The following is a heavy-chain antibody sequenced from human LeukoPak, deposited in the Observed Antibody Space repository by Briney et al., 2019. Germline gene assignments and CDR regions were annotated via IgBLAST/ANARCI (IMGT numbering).Heavy chain of an antibody. V-gene: IGHV3-74*01. D-gene: IGHD3-22*01. Sequence: PGGSLRLSCSASGFTFSSYTMHWVRQAPGKGLVWVSRVNGDGSRTTYADSVKGRFTISRDNAKNTVYLQMNSLRAEDTAVYYCARVSPDSSGLYYFDYWGQGTLVTVSS. J-gene: IGHJ4*02. CDR3: ARVSPDSSGLYYFDY. CDR1: GFTFSSYT. CDR2: VNGDGSRT.